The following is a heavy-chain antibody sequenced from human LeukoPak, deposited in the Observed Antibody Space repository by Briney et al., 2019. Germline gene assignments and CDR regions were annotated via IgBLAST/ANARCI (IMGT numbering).Heavy chain of an antibody. D-gene: IGHD6-19*01. V-gene: IGHV4-4*07. J-gene: IGHJ4*02. CDR1: GGSITGFF. Sequence: SETLSLTCAVSGGSITGFFWTWIRQPAGEGLQYIGRIFSRGGADYNPSLQSRVAMSVDTSQNLFSLKLTSVTAADTAVYFCARVATPDVSSPLDFWGQGILVTVSS. CDR2: IFSRGGA. CDR3: ARVATPDVSSPLDF.